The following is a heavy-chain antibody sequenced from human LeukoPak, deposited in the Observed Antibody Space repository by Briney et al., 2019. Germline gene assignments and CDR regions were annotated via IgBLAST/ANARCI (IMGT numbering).Heavy chain of an antibody. CDR1: GGSISSYY. CDR3: ARSLSSAYPLVMDV. J-gene: IGHJ6*04. Sequence: PSETLSLTCTVSGGSISSYYWSWIRQPPGKGLEWIGYIYYSGSTNYNPSLKSRVTISVDTSKNQFSLRLSSVTAADTAVYYCARSLSSAYPLVMDVWGKGTTVTVSS. V-gene: IGHV4-59*01. D-gene: IGHD3-22*01. CDR2: IYYSGST.